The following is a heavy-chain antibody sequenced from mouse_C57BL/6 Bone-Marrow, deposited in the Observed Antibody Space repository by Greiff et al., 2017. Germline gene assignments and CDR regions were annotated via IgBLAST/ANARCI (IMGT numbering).Heavy chain of an antibody. J-gene: IGHJ1*03. V-gene: IGHV1-69*01. D-gene: IGHD4-1*01. Sequence: VQLQQPGAELVMPGASVKLSCKASGYTFTSYWMHWVKQRPGQGLEWIGEIDPSDSYTNYNQKFKGKSTLTVDKSSSTAYMQLSSLTSEDSAVYYCARRAAGRRWYCDVWGTGTTVTVSS. CDR3: ARRAAGRRWYCDV. CDR1: GYTFTSYW. CDR2: IDPSDSYT.